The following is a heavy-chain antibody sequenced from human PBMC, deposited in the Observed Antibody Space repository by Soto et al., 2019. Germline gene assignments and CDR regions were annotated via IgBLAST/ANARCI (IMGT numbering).Heavy chain of an antibody. D-gene: IGHD2-2*01. CDR1: GGTFSSYA. V-gene: IGHV1-69*01. Sequence: QVQLVQSGAEVKKPGSSVKVSCKASGGTFSSYAISWVRQAPGQGLEWMGGLIPIFGTANYAQKFQGRVTITADESTSTAYMELSSLRSEDTAVYYCATRRAAMDTGHYYGMDVWGQGTTVTVSS. J-gene: IGHJ6*02. CDR3: ATRRAAMDTGHYYGMDV. CDR2: LIPIFGTA.